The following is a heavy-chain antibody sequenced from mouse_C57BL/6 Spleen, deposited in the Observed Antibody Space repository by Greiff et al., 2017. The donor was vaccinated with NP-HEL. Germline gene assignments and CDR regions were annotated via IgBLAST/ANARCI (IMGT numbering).Heavy chain of an antibody. CDR3: ARAYYGNYEEGYYAMDY. CDR2: IDPSDSET. Sequence: VQLQQPGAELVRPGSSVKLSCKASGYTFTSYWMHWVKQRPIQGLEWIGNIDPSDSETHYNQKFKDKATLTVDKSSSTAYMQLSSLTSEDSAVYYCARAYYGNYEEGYYAMDYWGQGTSVTVSS. J-gene: IGHJ4*01. CDR1: GYTFTSYW. D-gene: IGHD2-10*01. V-gene: IGHV1-52*01.